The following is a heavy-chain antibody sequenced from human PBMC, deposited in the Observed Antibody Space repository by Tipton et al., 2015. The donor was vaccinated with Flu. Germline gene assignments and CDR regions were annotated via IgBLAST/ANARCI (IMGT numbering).Heavy chain of an antibody. Sequence: TLSLTCTVSGGSVSSRSHYWGWIRQPPGKGLELIGSIYYSGSTYYNPSLKSRVTISVDTSKNQFSLKLSSVTAADTAVYYCALEGDILTGYYSGWFDPWGQGTLVTVSS. J-gene: IGHJ5*01. CDR1: GGSVSSRSHY. V-gene: IGHV4-39*07. D-gene: IGHD3-9*01. CDR2: IYYSGST. CDR3: ALEGDILTGYYSGWFDP.